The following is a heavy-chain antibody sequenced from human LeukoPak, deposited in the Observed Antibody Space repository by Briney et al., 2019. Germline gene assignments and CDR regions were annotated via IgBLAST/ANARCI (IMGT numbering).Heavy chain of an antibody. CDR3: ARDNIVVVPAAPGGWFDP. CDR1: GGSISSSSYY. Sequence: SETLSLTCTVSGGSISSSSYYWGWIRQPPGKGLEWSGSIYYSGSTYYNPSLKSRVTISVDTSKNQFTLKLSSVTAADTAVYYCARDNIVVVPAAPGGWFDPWVQGTLVTVSS. CDR2: IYYSGST. D-gene: IGHD2-2*01. J-gene: IGHJ5*02. V-gene: IGHV4-39*06.